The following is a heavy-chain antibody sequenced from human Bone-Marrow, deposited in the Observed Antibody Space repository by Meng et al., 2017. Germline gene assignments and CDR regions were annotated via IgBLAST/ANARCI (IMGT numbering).Heavy chain of an antibody. V-gene: IGHV6-1*01. Sequence: SQTLSLTCALSGDSVSSNSAAWNWIRQSPSRGREWLGRTYYRSKWYNEYAVAVKSRITVSADTSKNQFPLQLSSVTPEDTALYHCGRDLGFFDNWGQGTLVTVSS. CDR2: TYYRSKWYN. J-gene: IGHJ4*02. CDR3: GRDLGFFDN. CDR1: GDSVSSNSAA. D-gene: IGHD3-16*01.